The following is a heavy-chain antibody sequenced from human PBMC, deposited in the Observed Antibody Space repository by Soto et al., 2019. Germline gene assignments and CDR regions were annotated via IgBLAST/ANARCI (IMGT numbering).Heavy chain of an antibody. Sequence: PGESLKISCKGSGYSFTSYWIGWVRQMPRKGLEWMGIIYPGDSDTRYSPSFQGQVTISADKSISTAYLQWSSLKASDTAMYYCARRIGAVADYYYYYYGMDVWGQGTTVTVSS. J-gene: IGHJ6*02. CDR1: GYSFTSYW. CDR2: IYPGDSDT. D-gene: IGHD6-19*01. V-gene: IGHV5-51*01. CDR3: ARRIGAVADYYYYYYGMDV.